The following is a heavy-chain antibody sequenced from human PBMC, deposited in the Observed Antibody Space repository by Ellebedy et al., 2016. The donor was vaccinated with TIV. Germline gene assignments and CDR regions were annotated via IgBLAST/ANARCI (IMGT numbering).Heavy chain of an antibody. CDR2: TTLDGQRK. J-gene: IGHJ4*02. V-gene: IGHV3-30*04. Sequence: GESLKISCGASGFTFNTYAMHWVRQAPGKGLEWVTFTTLDGQRKDYADSVKGRFTISRDDAQNSLYLQMNSLTAEDTAFYYCARDKRESGFGVWGQGTLVTVSS. D-gene: IGHD3-22*01. CDR3: ARDKRESGFGV. CDR1: GFTFNTYA.